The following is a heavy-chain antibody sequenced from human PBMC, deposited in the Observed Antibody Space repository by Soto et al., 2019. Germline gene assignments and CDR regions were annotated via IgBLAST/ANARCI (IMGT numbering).Heavy chain of an antibody. Sequence: ASVKVSCKASGYTFTSYGISWGRQAPVQGLEWMGWISAYNGNTNYAQKLQGRVTMTTDTSTSTAYMELRSLRSDDTAVYYCAATDYYDSSGYPAPSGYWGQGTLVTAPQ. CDR3: AATDYYDSSGYPAPSGY. CDR1: GYTFTSYG. J-gene: IGHJ4*02. CDR2: ISAYNGNT. V-gene: IGHV1-18*01. D-gene: IGHD3-22*01.